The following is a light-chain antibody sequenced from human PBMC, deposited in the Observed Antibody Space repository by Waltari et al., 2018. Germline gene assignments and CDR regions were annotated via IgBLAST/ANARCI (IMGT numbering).Light chain of an antibody. CDR3: AAWDDILSGYV. V-gene: IGLV1-47*01. CDR2: WNA. CDR1: SSNIGSNY. Sequence: QSVLTQPPSASGTPGQRVTISCSGSSSNIGSNYVYWLQQVPGTAPRPVLCWNAQRPSGVPDRFAASKPGTSGSLAISGLRSEDEGDYYCAAWDDILSGYVFATGTRVTVL. J-gene: IGLJ1*01.